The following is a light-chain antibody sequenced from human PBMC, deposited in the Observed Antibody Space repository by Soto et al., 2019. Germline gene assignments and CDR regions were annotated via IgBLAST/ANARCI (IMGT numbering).Light chain of an antibody. V-gene: IGLV2-23*01. CDR2: END. J-gene: IGLJ2*01. CDR1: NSNVGHFNL. CDR3: VSYEAL. Sequence: QSALTQPASVSASPGQSITISCTGTNSNVGHFNLVSWYQQHLGKAPQLIIYENDKRPSGVSDRFSGSKSGSTASLTISGLQAEDEADYYCVSYEALFGAGTKVTVL.